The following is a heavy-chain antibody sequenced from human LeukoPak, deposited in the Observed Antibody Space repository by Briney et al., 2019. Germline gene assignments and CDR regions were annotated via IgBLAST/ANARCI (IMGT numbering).Heavy chain of an antibody. J-gene: IGHJ4*02. CDR1: GGTFSSYA. V-gene: IGHV1-69*13. Sequence: SVKVSCKASGGTFSSYAISWVRQAPGQGLEWMGGIIPIFGTANYAQKFQGRVTITADESTRTAYMELSSLRSEDTAVYYCAREGTGGYDLWSGYWVYWGQGTLVTVSS. CDR2: IIPIFGTA. CDR3: AREGTGGYDLWSGYWVY. D-gene: IGHD3-3*01.